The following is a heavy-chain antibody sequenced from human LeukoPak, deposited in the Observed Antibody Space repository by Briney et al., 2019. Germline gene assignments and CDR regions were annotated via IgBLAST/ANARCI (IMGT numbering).Heavy chain of an antibody. CDR1: GFTFSSYS. D-gene: IGHD2-2*02. CDR2: ISSSSSYI. Sequence: GGSLRLSCAASGFTFSSYSTNWVRQAPGKGLEWVSSISSSSSYIYYADSVKGRFTISRDNAKNSLYLQMNSLRAEDTAVYYCAHISSTSCYSGFDCDYWGQGTLVTVSS. J-gene: IGHJ4*02. V-gene: IGHV3-21*01. CDR3: AHISSTSCYSGFDCDY.